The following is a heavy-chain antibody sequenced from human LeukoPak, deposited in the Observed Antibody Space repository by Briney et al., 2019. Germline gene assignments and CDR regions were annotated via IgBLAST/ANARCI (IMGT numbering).Heavy chain of an antibody. CDR1: GYTFTSYG. Sequence: GASVKVSCKASGYTFTSYGISWVRQAPGQGLEWMGWISGYNGNTNYAQNLQGRVTMTTDTSTSTAYMELRSLRSDDTAVYYCARGRYCSGDSCHNIYYYYMDVWGKGTTVTVSS. J-gene: IGHJ6*03. CDR3: ARGRYCSGDSCHNIYYYYMDV. CDR2: ISGYNGNT. V-gene: IGHV1-18*01. D-gene: IGHD2-15*01.